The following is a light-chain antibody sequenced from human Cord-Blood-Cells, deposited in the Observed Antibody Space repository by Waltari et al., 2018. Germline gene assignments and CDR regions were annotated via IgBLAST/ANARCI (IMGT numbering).Light chain of an antibody. CDR3: SSYAGSNNRV. CDR2: EVS. J-gene: IGLJ3*02. Sequence: QSALTQPPSASGSPGQSVTISCTGTSSDVGGYNYVSWYQQHPGKAPKLMIYEVSKRPSGVPDRFSGSKSCNTASLTVSGLQAEDEADYYCSSYAGSNNRVFGGGTKLTVL. CDR1: SSDVGGYNY. V-gene: IGLV2-8*01.